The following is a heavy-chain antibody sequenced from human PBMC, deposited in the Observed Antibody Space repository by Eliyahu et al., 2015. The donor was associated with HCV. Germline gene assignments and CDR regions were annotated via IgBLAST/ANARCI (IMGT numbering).Heavy chain of an antibody. CDR1: GGPIXSGRYY. J-gene: IGHJ4*02. D-gene: IGHD4-11*01. CDR2: IYYSGST. Sequence: QVQLQESGPGVVQPSQTLSLTCTVXGGPIXSGRYYWSWVRQSQEKGLEWIGYIYYSGSTYYNPSLKSRVTISIDTSTNQFSLNLRSLTAADTAVYFCAGERSNLWIDYWGQGTLVTVSS. CDR3: AGERSNLWIDY. V-gene: IGHV4-31*03.